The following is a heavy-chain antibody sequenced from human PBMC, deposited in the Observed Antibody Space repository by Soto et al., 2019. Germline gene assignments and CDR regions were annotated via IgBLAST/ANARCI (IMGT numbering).Heavy chain of an antibody. Sequence: GGSLRLSCAASGFTFSDYYMSWIRQAPGKGLEWVSYISSGGGTIYYADSVKGRFTISRDNAKSSLYLQMNSLRAEDTAVYYCAREYCSGGSCYQYFQHWGQGTLVTVSS. V-gene: IGHV3-11*01. CDR3: AREYCSGGSCYQYFQH. D-gene: IGHD2-15*01. CDR2: ISSGGGTI. J-gene: IGHJ1*01. CDR1: GFTFSDYY.